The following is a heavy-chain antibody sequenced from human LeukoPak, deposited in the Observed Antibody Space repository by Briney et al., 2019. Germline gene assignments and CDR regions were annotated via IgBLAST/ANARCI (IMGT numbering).Heavy chain of an antibody. CDR1: GFTFSSFT. J-gene: IGHJ4*02. D-gene: IGHD1-7*01. Sequence: GGSLRLSCAASGFTFSSFTMNWVRQAPGKGLEWLSYVTIGGSSMYYADSVKGRFTISRDNAKSSLFLQMNSLRDEDTAVYYCARDQNYAFDYWGQGTLVTVSS. V-gene: IGHV3-48*02. CDR3: ARDQNYAFDY. CDR2: VTIGGSSM.